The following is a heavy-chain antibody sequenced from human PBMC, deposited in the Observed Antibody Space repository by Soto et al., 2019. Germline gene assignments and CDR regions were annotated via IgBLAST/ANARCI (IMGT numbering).Heavy chain of an antibody. CDR3: AHHTITPATNWFDP. Sequence: SGPTLVNPTQTLTLTCTFSGFSLTTSGVGVGWIRQPPGKALEWLALIYWNDDKRYSPSLRGRLTITKDTSKNQVVLAMTNMDPVDTATYYCAHHTITPATNWFDPWGLGTLVTVAS. D-gene: IGHD1-20*01. V-gene: IGHV2-5*01. CDR1: GFSLTTSGVG. CDR2: IYWNDDK. J-gene: IGHJ5*02.